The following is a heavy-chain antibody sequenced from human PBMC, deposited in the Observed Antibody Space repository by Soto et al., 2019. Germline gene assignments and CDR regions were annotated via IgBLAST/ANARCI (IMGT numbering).Heavy chain of an antibody. J-gene: IGHJ6*02. CDR3: AKTNRPRSSGMDV. CDR1: GFTFSSYG. CDR2: ISYDGSNK. V-gene: IGHV3-30*18. Sequence: PGGSLRLSCAASGFTFSSYGMHWVRQAPGKGLEWVAVISYDGSNKYYADSVKGRFTISRDNSKNMLYLQMNSLRAEDTAVYYCAKTNRPRSSGMDVWGQGTTVTVSS.